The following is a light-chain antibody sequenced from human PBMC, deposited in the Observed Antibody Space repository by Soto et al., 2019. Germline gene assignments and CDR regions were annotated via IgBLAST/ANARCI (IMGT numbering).Light chain of an antibody. J-gene: IGLJ1*01. CDR2: EVS. CDR1: SSDVGGYNY. CDR3: SSYTSSSAPV. Sequence: SVLTQPASVSGSPGQSITISCTGTSSDVGGYNYVSWYQQHPGKAPKLMIYEVSNRPSGVSNRFSGSKSGNTASLTISGLQGEDEADYYCSSYTSSSAPVFGTGTKVTVL. V-gene: IGLV2-14*01.